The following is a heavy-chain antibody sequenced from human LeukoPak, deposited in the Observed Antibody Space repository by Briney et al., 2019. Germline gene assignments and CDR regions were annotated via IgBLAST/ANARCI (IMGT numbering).Heavy chain of an antibody. J-gene: IGHJ4*02. D-gene: IGHD3-10*01. V-gene: IGHV3-30*02. Sequence: GGSLRLSCAASRFTFSSYGMHWVRQAPGEGLEWVAYIQYEGSNEQYADSVKGRFRISRDSSKNILYLQMTSPRSDDTAVYYCARDYYMVRRVTLDYWGQGTLATVSS. CDR2: IQYEGSNE. CDR3: ARDYYMVRRVTLDY. CDR1: RFTFSSYG.